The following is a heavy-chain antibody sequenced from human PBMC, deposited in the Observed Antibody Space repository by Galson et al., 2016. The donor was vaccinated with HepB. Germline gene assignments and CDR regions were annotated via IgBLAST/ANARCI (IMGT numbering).Heavy chain of an antibody. Sequence: QSGAEVKKPGESLKISCKGSGYPFRSYWIGWVRQMPGKGLEWMGLIWPGDSDTRYNPSFQGQVTISVNTSISSAYLRWNNLKASDTATYYCARTVMPEARGAFDLWGQGTVVTVSS. D-gene: IGHD2-2*01. V-gene: IGHV5-51*01. CDR1: GYPFRSYW. CDR3: ARTVMPEARGAFDL. CDR2: IWPGDSDT. J-gene: IGHJ3*01.